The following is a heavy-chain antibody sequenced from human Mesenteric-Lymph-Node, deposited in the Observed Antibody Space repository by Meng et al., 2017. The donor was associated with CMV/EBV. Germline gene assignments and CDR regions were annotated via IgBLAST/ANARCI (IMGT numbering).Heavy chain of an antibody. CDR3: ARTLGVGATRFLDY. CDR1: CDSVISGSYY. V-gene: IGHV4-61*01. CDR2: TSYNGLT. J-gene: IGHJ4*02. Sequence: SCDSVISGSYYWTWIRQPPGQRLEWIGYTSYNGLTNYNPSLESRVTISLDMPENRISLELRSVTAADTAIYYCARTLGVGATRFLDYWGQGTLVTVSS. D-gene: IGHD1-26*01.